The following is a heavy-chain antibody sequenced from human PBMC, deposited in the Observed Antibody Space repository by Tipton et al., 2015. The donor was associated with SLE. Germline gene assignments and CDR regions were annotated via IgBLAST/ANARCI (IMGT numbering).Heavy chain of an antibody. J-gene: IGHJ3*02. Sequence: SLRLSCAASGFIFSNYGMHWVRQAPGKGLEWVTFIRYDGSHQYYADSVKGRFTISRDNSKNTLSLQMNFLRAEDTAVYFCAKDRAWRGVYYGVFDIWGQGTTVTVSS. CDR1: GFIFSNYG. V-gene: IGHV3-30*02. D-gene: IGHD3-10*01. CDR2: IRYDGSHQ. CDR3: AKDRAWRGVYYGVFDI.